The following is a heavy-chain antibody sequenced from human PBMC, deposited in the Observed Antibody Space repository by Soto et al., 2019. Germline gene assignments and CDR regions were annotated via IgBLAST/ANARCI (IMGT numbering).Heavy chain of an antibody. Sequence: ASVKVSCKASGYTFTSYGISWVRQAPGQGLEWMGWISAYNGNTNYAQKLQGRVTITADESTSTAYMELSSLRSEDTAVYYCARDGNSSSWYSFDYWGQGTLVTVSS. D-gene: IGHD6-13*01. V-gene: IGHV1-18*01. J-gene: IGHJ4*02. CDR2: ISAYNGNT. CDR3: ARDGNSSSWYSFDY. CDR1: GYTFTSYG.